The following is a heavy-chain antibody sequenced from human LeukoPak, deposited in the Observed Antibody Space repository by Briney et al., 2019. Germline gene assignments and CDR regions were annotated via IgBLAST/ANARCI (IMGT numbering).Heavy chain of an antibody. Sequence: PGRSLRLSCAASGFTFSSYAMHWVRQAPGKELEWVSVIYSGGSTYYADSVKGRFTISRDNSKNTLYLQMNSLRAEDTAVYYCARMVRGWNQYYFDYWGQGTLVTVSS. CDR2: IYSGGST. J-gene: IGHJ4*02. CDR3: ARMVRGWNQYYFDY. V-gene: IGHV3-66*01. D-gene: IGHD3-10*01. CDR1: GFTFSSYA.